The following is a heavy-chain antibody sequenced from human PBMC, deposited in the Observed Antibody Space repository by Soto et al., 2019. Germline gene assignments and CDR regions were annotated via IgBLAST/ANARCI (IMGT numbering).Heavy chain of an antibody. D-gene: IGHD3-10*01. CDR3: ASVYGSGSYYND. CDR1: GGSFSGYY. CDR2: INHSGST. V-gene: IGHV4-34*01. J-gene: IGHJ4*02. Sequence: SETLSLTCAVYGGSFSGYYWSWIRQPPGKGLEWIGEINHSGSTNYNPSLKSRVTISVDTSKNQFSLKPSSVTAADTAVYYCASVYGSGSYYNDWGQGTLVTVSS.